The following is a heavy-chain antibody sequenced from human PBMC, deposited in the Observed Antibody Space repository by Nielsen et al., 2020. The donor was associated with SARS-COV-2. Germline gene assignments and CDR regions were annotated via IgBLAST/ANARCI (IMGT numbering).Heavy chain of an antibody. Sequence: SLKISCAASGFTFDDYAMHWVRQAPGKGLEWVSGISWNSGSIGYADSVKGRFTISRDNAKNSLYLRMNILRAEDTALYYCAKDMASMGGWQQFSGSAFDIWGQGTMVTVSS. D-gene: IGHD5-24*01. CDR2: ISWNSGSI. J-gene: IGHJ3*02. CDR3: AKDMASMGGWQQFSGSAFDI. CDR1: GFTFDDYA. V-gene: IGHV3-9*01.